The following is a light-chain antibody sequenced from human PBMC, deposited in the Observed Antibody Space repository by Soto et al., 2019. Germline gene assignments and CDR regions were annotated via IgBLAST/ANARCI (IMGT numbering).Light chain of an antibody. Sequence: DIVMTQSPDSLSVSLGDRSTINFNSSQSVLYSSNNKNYLAWYQQKPGQPPKLLIYWASTRESGVPDRSSGSGSGTDFTLTISSLQAEDVAVYYCQQYYSTPLTFGGGTKVDIK. J-gene: IGKJ4*01. CDR3: QQYYSTPLT. CDR2: WAS. V-gene: IGKV4-1*01. CDR1: QSVLYSSNNKNY.